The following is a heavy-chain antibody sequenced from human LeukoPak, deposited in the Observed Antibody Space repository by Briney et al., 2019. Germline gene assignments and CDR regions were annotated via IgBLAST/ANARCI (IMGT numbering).Heavy chain of an antibody. Sequence: GGSLRLSCAASGFTFSSYGMHWVRQAPGKGLEWVAFIRYDGSNKYYADSVKGRFTISRDNSKNTLYLQMSSLRAEDTAVYYCAKEHSLENYDFWSGYPDYYFDYWGQGTLVTVSS. CDR3: AKEHSLENYDFWSGYPDYYFDY. V-gene: IGHV3-30*02. CDR2: IRYDGSNK. CDR1: GFTFSSYG. J-gene: IGHJ4*02. D-gene: IGHD3-3*01.